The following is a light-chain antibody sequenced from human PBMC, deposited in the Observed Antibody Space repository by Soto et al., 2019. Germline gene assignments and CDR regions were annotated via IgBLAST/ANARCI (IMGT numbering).Light chain of an antibody. V-gene: IGKV1-5*03. CDR1: QSIGIW. Sequence: IQMTQSPSTLSASVGDRVAITCRASQSIGIWLAWYQQKPVKAPRFLIYKASSLESGVPSSFNGSASGTEFTLTISSLQPDDFATYYCQQYNDYSWTFGQGTKVEIK. J-gene: IGKJ1*01. CDR2: KAS. CDR3: QQYNDYSWT.